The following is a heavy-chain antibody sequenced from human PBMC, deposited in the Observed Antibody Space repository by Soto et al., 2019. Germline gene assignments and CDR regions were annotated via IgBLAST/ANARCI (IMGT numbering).Heavy chain of an antibody. CDR1: GFSIASYY. Sequence: SATLSLTCTVPGFSIASYYWSWIWKPPGKGLEWIGYIYNSGSTSGSTNYDPSLKSRVTISVDTSKNQFSLKLNSLTAADTAVYYCARGGWEPTVPDAFDIWGQGTMVT. CDR3: ARGGWEPTVPDAFDI. J-gene: IGHJ3*02. V-gene: IGHV4-59*07. CDR2: IYNSGSTSGST. D-gene: IGHD1-26*01.